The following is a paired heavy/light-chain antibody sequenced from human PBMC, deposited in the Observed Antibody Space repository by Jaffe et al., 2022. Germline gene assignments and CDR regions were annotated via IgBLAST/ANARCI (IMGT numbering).Heavy chain of an antibody. Sequence: EVQLLESGGGLVQPGGSLRLSCAASGFTFSSFAMSWVRQAPGKGLEWVSAIGGTSGTNTFYADSVKGRFTISRDNSKNTLYLQMNSLRAEDTAVYYCAKRGYCSGGNCYPHPHFFDHWGQGTLVTVSS. J-gene: IGHJ4*02. CDR3: AKRGYCSGGNCYPHPHFFDH. CDR2: IGGTSGTNT. D-gene: IGHD2-15*01. CDR1: GFTFSSFA. V-gene: IGHV3-23*01.
Light chain of an antibody. V-gene: IGKV3-11*01. CDR2: GAS. Sequence: EIVLTQSPATLSLSPGERATLSCRASQSVSSYLAWYQQKPGQGPRLLIYGASNRATGIPARFSGSGSGTDFTLTISSLEPEDFAVYYCQQRSNWPITFGQGTRLQIK. CDR3: QQRSNWPIT. CDR1: QSVSSY. J-gene: IGKJ5*01.